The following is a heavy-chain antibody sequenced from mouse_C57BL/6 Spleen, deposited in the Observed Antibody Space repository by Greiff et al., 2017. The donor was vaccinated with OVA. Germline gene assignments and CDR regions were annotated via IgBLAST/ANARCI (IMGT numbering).Heavy chain of an antibody. V-gene: IGHV1-81*01. CDR2: IYPRSGNT. Sequence: VMLVESGAELARPGASVKLSCKASGYTFTSYGISWVKQRTGQGLEWIGEIYPRSGNTYYNEKFKGKATLTADKSSSTAYMELRSLTSEDSAVYFCARDWDYDWYFDVWGTGTTVTVSS. D-gene: IGHD2-4*01. CDR1: GYTFTSYG. J-gene: IGHJ1*03. CDR3: ARDWDYDWYFDV.